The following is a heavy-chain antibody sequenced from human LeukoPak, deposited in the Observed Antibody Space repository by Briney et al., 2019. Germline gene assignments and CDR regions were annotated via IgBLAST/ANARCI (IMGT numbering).Heavy chain of an antibody. J-gene: IGHJ4*02. Sequence: GGSLRLSCAASGFTFSSYALGCVHQAPGKGLEWVSTIGSGGSTYYADSVTGRFTTSRDNSKNTLYLKMNSLRAEDTAVYYCAKEPIGGGYFDYWGQGTLVTVSS. CDR2: IGSGGST. V-gene: IGHV3-23*01. D-gene: IGHD3-16*01. CDR3: AKEPIGGGYFDY. CDR1: GFTFSSYA.